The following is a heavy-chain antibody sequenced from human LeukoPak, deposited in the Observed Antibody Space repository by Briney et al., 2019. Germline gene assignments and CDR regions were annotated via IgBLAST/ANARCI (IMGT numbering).Heavy chain of an antibody. CDR2: IYYSGST. CDR1: GGSISSSSYY. Sequence: KASETLSLTCTVSGGSISSSSYYWGWIRQPPGKGLEWIGSIYYSGSTYYNPSLKSRVTISVDTSKNQFSLKLSSVTAADTAVYYCARGYSSSWYDGDYWFDPWGQGTLVTVSS. V-gene: IGHV4-39*01. CDR3: ARGYSSSWYDGDYWFDP. D-gene: IGHD6-13*01. J-gene: IGHJ5*02.